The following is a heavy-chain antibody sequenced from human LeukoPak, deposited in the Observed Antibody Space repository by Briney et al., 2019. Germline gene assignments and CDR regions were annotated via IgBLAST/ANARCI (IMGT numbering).Heavy chain of an antibody. J-gene: IGHJ5*02. CDR1: GGSISGYY. CDR3: AMTDYNWFDP. V-gene: IGHV4-59*08. Sequence: PSETLSLTCTVSGGSISGYYWSWIRQSPNQGLEWIGYILYSGATNYSPSLKSRVTISVDTSKNQFSLKLTSVTAADTAVYYCAMTDYNWFDPWGQGTLVTVSS. CDR2: ILYSGAT.